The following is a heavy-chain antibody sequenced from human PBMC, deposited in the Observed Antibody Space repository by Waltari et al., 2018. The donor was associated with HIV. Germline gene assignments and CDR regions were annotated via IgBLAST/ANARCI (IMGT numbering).Heavy chain of an antibody. CDR2: ISSISHYI. CDR3: ERDLSSGQPGGFDY. CDR1: GCTLSRYS. D-gene: IGHD6-19*01. J-gene: IGHJ4*02. V-gene: IGHV3-21*01. Sequence: EVQLVEAGGGLVKPGGSLRRSWEGDGCTLSRYSMNWVRQAPGNVLEWVSTISSISHYIYYADSVKGRFTISRDNASDSMYLHMNSLRVEDTAVYYCERDLSSGQPGGFDYWGPGTLVTVSS.